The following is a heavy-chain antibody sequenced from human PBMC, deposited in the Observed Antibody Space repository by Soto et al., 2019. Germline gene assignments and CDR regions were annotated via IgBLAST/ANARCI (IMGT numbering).Heavy chain of an antibody. Sequence: EVQLVESGGGLIQPGGSLKLSCAASGLIFSSSAIHWVRQASGKGLEWLGRIRSKTKSYATAYAASVKGRFTISRDDSRSTAYLQMNSLKPEDTAVYYCARLSFGLDVWGQGTMVTVSS. CDR3: ARLSFGLDV. CDR2: IRSKTKSYAT. CDR1: GLIFSSSA. V-gene: IGHV3-73*01. D-gene: IGHD3-10*01. J-gene: IGHJ6*02.